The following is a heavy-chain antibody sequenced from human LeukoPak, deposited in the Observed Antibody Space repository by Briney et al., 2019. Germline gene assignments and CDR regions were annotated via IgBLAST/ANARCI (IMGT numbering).Heavy chain of an antibody. V-gene: IGHV4-4*02. Sequence: SETLSLTCAVSGVSISTSEWWIWVRQPPGQGLEGIGEIHRDGRTRYNPSLTSRVTMSMDYSKNQFSLNVRFVTAADTAIYYCGKTDIYFNPIDYWGPGSLVTVSS. CDR3: GKTDIYFNPIDY. CDR1: GVSISTSEW. D-gene: IGHD3-9*01. CDR2: IHRDGRT. J-gene: IGHJ4*02.